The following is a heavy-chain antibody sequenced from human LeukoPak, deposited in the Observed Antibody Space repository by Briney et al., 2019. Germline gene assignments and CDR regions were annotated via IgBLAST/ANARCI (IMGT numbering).Heavy chain of an antibody. Sequence: GGSLRLSCAASGFTFYDYAIHWVRQAPGKGLEWVSGISWNSGNIGYADSVKGRFTISRDNAKNSLYLQMNSLRAEDTALYYCAKVRAAAGTFYFDYWGQGTLVTVSS. V-gene: IGHV3-9*01. CDR3: AKVRAAAGTFYFDY. CDR2: ISWNSGNI. D-gene: IGHD6-13*01. CDR1: GFTFYDYA. J-gene: IGHJ4*02.